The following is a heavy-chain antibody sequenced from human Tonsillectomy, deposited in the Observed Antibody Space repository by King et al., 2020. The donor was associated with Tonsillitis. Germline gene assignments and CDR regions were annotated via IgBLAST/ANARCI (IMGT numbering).Heavy chain of an antibody. CDR3: ARHDRQPPLFDY. D-gene: IGHD1-1*01. Sequence: QLQESGPGLVKPSETLSLTCTVSGGSISSSSYYWGWIRQPPGKGLEWIGGIYYSGSTYYNPSLKSRVTISVDTSKNQFSLKLSSVTAADTAVYYCARHDRQPPLFDYWGQGTLVTVSS. CDR1: GGSISSSSYY. J-gene: IGHJ4*02. V-gene: IGHV4-39*01. CDR2: IYYSGST.